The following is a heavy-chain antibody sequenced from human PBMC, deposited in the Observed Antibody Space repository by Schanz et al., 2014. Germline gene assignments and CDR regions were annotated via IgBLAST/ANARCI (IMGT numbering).Heavy chain of an antibody. J-gene: IGHJ4*03. CDR3: AKEEEDVAADGGFFDY. CDR1: GFIFSTYC. D-gene: IGHD6-13*01. CDR2: INSDGTTT. Sequence: EVQLLESGGGLVQPGRSLRLSCAASGFIFSTYCMHWVRQAPGKGLVWFSHINSDGTTTTYADSVKGRFTISRDNSKNTVNLQMNSLRAEDTAVEYCAKEEEDVAADGGFFDYWGHGTLVTVSS. V-gene: IGHV3-74*01.